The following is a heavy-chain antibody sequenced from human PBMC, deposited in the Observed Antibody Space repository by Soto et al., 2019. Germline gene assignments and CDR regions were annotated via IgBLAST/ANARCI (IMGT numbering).Heavy chain of an antibody. D-gene: IGHD3-10*01. V-gene: IGHV1-2*02. CDR1: EYTFTGHY. CDR3: AREIITVIQGYYGMDV. J-gene: IGHJ6*02. CDR2: INPNGGGT. Sequence: ASVKVSCKASEYTFTGHYMHWVRQAPGQGLEWMGWINPNGGGTNYAQKFQGRVTMTRDTSISTAYMELSRLRSDDTAVYYCAREIITVIQGYYGMDVWGQGTKVTVSS.